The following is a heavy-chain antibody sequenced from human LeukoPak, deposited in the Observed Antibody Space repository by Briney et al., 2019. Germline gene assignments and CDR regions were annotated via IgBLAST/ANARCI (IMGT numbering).Heavy chain of an antibody. CDR1: GFTFSNAW. CDR2: IKSKTDGGTT. Sequence: PGGSLRLSCAASGFTFSNAWMSWVRQAPGKGLEWVGRIKSKTDGGTTDYAAPVKGRFTISRDDSKNTLYLQMNSLKTEDTAVYYCTTDLSITMVRGVIIPFDYWGQGTLVTVS. V-gene: IGHV3-15*01. D-gene: IGHD3-10*01. J-gene: IGHJ4*02. CDR3: TTDLSITMVRGVIIPFDY.